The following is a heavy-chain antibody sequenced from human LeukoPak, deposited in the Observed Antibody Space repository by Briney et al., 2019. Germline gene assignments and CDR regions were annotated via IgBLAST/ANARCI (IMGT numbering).Heavy chain of an antibody. D-gene: IGHD6-19*01. J-gene: IGHJ3*02. CDR3: ARRHRTGYSSGYFSPLDI. Sequence: KPGESLKISCKGSGYIFTSYWIGWVRQMPGKGLEWMGIIYPGDSDTRYSPSFQGQVTISADKSISAAYLQWSSLKASDTAIYFCARRHRTGYSSGYFSPLDIWGQGTMVTVSS. V-gene: IGHV5-51*03. CDR2: IYPGDSDT. CDR1: GYIFTSYW.